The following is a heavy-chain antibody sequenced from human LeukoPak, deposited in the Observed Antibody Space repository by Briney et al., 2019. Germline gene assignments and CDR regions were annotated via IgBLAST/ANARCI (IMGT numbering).Heavy chain of an antibody. J-gene: IGHJ5*02. CDR1: GFTFSSYG. D-gene: IGHD6-13*01. Sequence: PGRSLRLSCAASGFTFSSYGMHWVRHAPGKGLESVAVISDDGSNRYYVNSVKGRFTISRDNSKNTLYLQMSGLRVEDTAVYYCAKGLSGSSWYLNWFDPWGQGTLVTVSS. CDR2: ISDDGSNR. CDR3: AKGLSGSSWYLNWFDP. V-gene: IGHV3-30*18.